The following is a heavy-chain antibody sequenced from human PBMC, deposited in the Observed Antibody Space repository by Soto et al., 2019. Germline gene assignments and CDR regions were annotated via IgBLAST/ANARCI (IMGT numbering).Heavy chain of an antibody. CDR3: ARAQGYCSGGSCYYYYGMDV. J-gene: IGHJ6*02. Sequence: PSETLSLTYTVSGGSISTYYWSWIRQPPGKGLEWIGYISYSGSTNYNPSLRSRVTISLDTSKNQFSLKLNSVTAADTAVYYCARAQGYCSGGSCYYYYGMDVWGQGTTVTVSS. CDR2: ISYSGST. V-gene: IGHV4-59*01. D-gene: IGHD2-15*01. CDR1: GGSISTYY.